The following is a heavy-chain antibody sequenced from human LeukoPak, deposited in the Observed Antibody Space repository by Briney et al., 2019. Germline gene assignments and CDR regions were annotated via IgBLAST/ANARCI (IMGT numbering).Heavy chain of an antibody. J-gene: IGHJ4*02. CDR2: IKQDGSEK. CDR3: ATSAHGSSAYYWDY. Sequence: GGSLRLSCAASGFTFSSYWMSWVRQAPGKGLEWVANIKQDGSEKYYVDSVKGRFTISRDNAKNSLYLQMNRLRAEDTAVYYGATSAHGSSAYYWDYWGQGTLVTVSS. D-gene: IGHD3-22*01. V-gene: IGHV3-7*02. CDR1: GFTFSSYW.